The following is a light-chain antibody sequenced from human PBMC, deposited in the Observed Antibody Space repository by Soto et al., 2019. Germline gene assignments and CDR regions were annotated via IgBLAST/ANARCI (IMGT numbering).Light chain of an antibody. Sequence: EIVMTQSPATLSVSPGERATLSCRASQSVSSNLAWYQQKPGQAPRLLIYGASTRATGIPARFSGSGSGTEFTLTISSLQSEDFAGYYWQQYNNWPFFGPGTKVEIK. CDR2: GAS. CDR1: QSVSSN. J-gene: IGKJ3*01. V-gene: IGKV3-15*01. CDR3: QQYNNWPF.